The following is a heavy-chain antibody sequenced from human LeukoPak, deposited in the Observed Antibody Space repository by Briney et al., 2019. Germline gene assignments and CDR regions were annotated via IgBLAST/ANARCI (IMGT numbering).Heavy chain of an antibody. J-gene: IGHJ4*02. CDR2: INSDGSST. D-gene: IGHD1-1*01. CDR1: GFTFSSYW. CDR3: ARGYNWNDEFDY. V-gene: IGHV3-74*01. Sequence: GGSLRLSCAASGFTFSSYWMHWVRQAPGKGLVGVSRINSDGSSTSYADSVKGRFTISRDNAKNTLYLQMNSLRAEDTAVYYCARGYNWNDEFDYWGQGTLVTVSS.